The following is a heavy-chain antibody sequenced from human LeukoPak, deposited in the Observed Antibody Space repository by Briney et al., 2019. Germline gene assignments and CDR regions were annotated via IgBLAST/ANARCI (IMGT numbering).Heavy chain of an antibody. CDR1: GGSISSYY. J-gene: IGHJ6*02. Sequence: SETLSLTCTVSGGSISSYYWSWIRQPPGKGLEWIGYIYYSGSTNYNPSLKSRVTISVATSKNQFSLKLSSVTAADTAVYYCARVGTSAASTSAYYHYGMDVWGQGTTVTVSS. CDR2: IYYSGST. D-gene: IGHD6-13*01. CDR3: ARVGTSAASTSAYYHYGMDV. V-gene: IGHV4-59*01.